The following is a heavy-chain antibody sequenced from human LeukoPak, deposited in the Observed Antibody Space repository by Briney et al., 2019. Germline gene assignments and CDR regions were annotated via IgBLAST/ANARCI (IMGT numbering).Heavy chain of an antibody. D-gene: IGHD4-17*01. CDR1: GGSISSGSW. CDR2: IYHNGYT. Sequence: SETLSLTCAVSGGSISSGSWWSWIRQTPGKGLEWIGEIYHNGYTVYNPPLKRRVTISVDTSKNQFSLKLTSVTAADTAVYYCTRNGDSSSVVDWGQGTLVTVSS. J-gene: IGHJ4*02. V-gene: IGHV4-4*02. CDR3: TRNGDSSSVVD.